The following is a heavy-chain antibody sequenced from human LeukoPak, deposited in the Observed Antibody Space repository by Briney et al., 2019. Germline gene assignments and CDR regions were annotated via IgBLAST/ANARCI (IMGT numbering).Heavy chain of an antibody. CDR1: GFTFSSYA. D-gene: IGHD3-22*01. J-gene: IGHJ4*02. CDR3: ARERDYYDSSGPFDY. Sequence: GGSLRLSCAASGFTFSSYAMHWVRQAPGKGLEYVSAISSNGGSTYYANSVKGRFTISRDNSKNTLYLQMGSLRAEDMAVYYCARERDYYDSSGPFDYWGQGTLVTVSS. V-gene: IGHV3-64*01. CDR2: ISSNGGST.